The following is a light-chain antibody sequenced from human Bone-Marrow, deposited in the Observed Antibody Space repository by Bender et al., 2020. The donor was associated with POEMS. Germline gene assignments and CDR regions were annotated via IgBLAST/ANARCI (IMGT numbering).Light chain of an antibody. Sequence: QSALTQPASVSGSPGQSITISCTGTSSDVGRYNLVSWYQQHPGKAPKLIIYEVNKRPSGISNRFSASKFGNTASLTISGLQAEDEADYHCCSTAGGSTVIFGGGTTVTVL. J-gene: IGLJ2*01. CDR1: SSDVGRYNL. CDR2: EVN. V-gene: IGLV2-23*02. CDR3: CSTAGGSTVI.